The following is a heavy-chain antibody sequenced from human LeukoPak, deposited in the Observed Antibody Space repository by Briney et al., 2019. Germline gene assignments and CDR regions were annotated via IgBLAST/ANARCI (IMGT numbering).Heavy chain of an antibody. D-gene: IGHD1-1*01. CDR3: ATVGTTGTRWFDP. V-gene: IGHV5-51*01. Sequence: GESLKISCKGSAYTFSTSWIAWVRQMPGKGLEWMGIIFPLGSDTRYSPSLQGQVTISVDKSISTAYLQWSSLKTSDTAIYYCATVGTTGTRWFDPWGQGTLVTVSS. CDR1: AYTFSTSW. CDR2: IFPLGSDT. J-gene: IGHJ5*02.